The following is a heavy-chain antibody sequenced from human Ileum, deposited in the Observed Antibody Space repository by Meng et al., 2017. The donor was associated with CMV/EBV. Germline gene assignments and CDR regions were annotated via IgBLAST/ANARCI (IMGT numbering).Heavy chain of an antibody. V-gene: IGHV4-39*01. Sequence: GSLRLSCTVSGGSISSSSYYWGWIRQPPGKGLEWIGSIYYSGSTYYNPSLKSRVTISVDTSKNQFSLKPSSVTAADTAVYYCARKDHYFDYWGQGTLVTVSS. CDR1: GGSISSSSYY. CDR2: IYYSGST. J-gene: IGHJ4*02. CDR3: ARKDHYFDY.